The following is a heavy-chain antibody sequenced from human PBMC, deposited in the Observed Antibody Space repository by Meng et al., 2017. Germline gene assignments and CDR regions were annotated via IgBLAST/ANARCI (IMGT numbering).Heavy chain of an antibody. D-gene: IGHD6-13*01. CDR1: GYNFPDYY. V-gene: IGHV1-2*06. J-gene: IGHJ4*02. Sequence: VQLVQSGAEVKKPGASVKLSCKPSGYNFPDYYIHWVRQAPGQGLEWMGRIDPKNGDTHYAQKFQGRVTMTGDTSISTAYMDLSGLRSDDTAVYYCARDEDISAAGKLFGDYWGQGTLVTVSS. CDR2: IDPKNGDT. CDR3: ARDEDISAAGKLFGDY.